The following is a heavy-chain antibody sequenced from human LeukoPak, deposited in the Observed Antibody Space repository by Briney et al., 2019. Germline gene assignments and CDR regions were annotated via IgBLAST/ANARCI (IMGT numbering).Heavy chain of an antibody. CDR1: GGSFSGYY. D-gene: IGHD6-6*01. CDR3: ARGRIGAARRVSFDY. Sequence: PSETLSLTCAVYGGSFSGYYWSWIRQPPGKGLEWIGEINHSGSTNYNPSLKSRVTTSVDTSTNQFSLKLSSVTAADTAVYYCARGRIGAARRVSFDYWGQGTLVTVSS. V-gene: IGHV4-34*01. J-gene: IGHJ4*02. CDR2: INHSGST.